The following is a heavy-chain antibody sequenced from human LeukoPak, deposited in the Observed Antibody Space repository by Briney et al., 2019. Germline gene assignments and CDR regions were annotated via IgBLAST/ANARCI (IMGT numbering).Heavy chain of an antibody. J-gene: IGHJ4*02. Sequence: SETLSLTCAVYGGSFSGYYWSWIRQPPGKGLEWIGEINHSGGTNYNPSLKSRVTISVDTSKNQFSLKLSSVTAADTAVYYCARGLPATGYCSGGSCYGLYFDYWGQGTLVTVSS. CDR2: INHSGGT. CDR1: GGSFSGYY. V-gene: IGHV4-34*01. CDR3: ARGLPATGYCSGGSCYGLYFDY. D-gene: IGHD2-15*01.